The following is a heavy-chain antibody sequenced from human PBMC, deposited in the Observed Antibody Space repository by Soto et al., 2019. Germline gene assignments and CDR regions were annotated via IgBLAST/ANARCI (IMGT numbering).Heavy chain of an antibody. CDR3: ARVPDS. V-gene: IGHV4-30-2*01. CDR2: IYHSGST. Sequence: QLQLQESGSGLVKPSQTLSLTCAVSGGSISSGGYSWSWIRQPPGKGLEYIGYIYHSGSTYYNPLLTSRVAISVARSKNQFARKPSSVTAADTAVCYRARVPDSWGQGTLVTVSS. J-gene: IGHJ4*02. CDR1: GGSISSGGYS.